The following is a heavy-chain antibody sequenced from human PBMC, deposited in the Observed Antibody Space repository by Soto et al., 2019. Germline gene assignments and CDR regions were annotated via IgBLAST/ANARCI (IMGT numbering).Heavy chain of an antibody. D-gene: IGHD4-17*01. CDR2: ISAYNGNT. CDR3: ARVWGDYVEGRFDP. CDR1: GYTFTSYG. V-gene: IGHV1-18*01. Sequence: ASVKVSCKASGYTFTSYGVSWVRQAPGQGLEWMGWISAYNGNTNYAQKLQGRVTMTTDTSTSTAYMELRSLRSDDTAVYYCARVWGDYVEGRFDPWGQGTLVTVSS. J-gene: IGHJ5*02.